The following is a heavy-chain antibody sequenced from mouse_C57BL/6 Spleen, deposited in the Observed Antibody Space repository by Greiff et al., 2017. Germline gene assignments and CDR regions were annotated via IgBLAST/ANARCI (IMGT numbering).Heavy chain of an antibody. CDR2: INYDGSST. Sequence: EVKVVESEGGLVQPGSSMKLSCTASGFTFSDYYMAWVRQVPEKGLEWVANINYDGSSTYYLDSLKSRFIISRDNAKNILYLQMSSLKSEDTATYYCARDDYDGGGYFDYWGQGTTLTVSS. V-gene: IGHV5-16*01. D-gene: IGHD2-4*01. CDR1: GFTFSDYY. CDR3: ARDDYDGGGYFDY. J-gene: IGHJ2*01.